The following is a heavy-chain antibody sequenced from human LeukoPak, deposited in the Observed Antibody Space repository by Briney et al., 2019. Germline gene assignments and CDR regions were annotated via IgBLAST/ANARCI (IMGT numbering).Heavy chain of an antibody. V-gene: IGHV1-69*13. D-gene: IGHD2-15*01. CDR3: ARVMVVAGNGGYFLY. J-gene: IGHJ1*01. CDR2: IIPIFGST. Sequence: SVKASCKASGGSLSSFALNWVRQTPGQGLEWMGGIIPIFGSTNYAQKFQVRVTITADESTNTAYMELNSLRSEDTGVYYCARVMVVAGNGGYFLYWGQGTLVTVSS. CDR1: GGSLSSFA.